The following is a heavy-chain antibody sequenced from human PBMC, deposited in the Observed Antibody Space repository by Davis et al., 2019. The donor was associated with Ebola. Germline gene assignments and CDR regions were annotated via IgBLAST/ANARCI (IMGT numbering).Heavy chain of an antibody. Sequence: PGGSLRLSCAASGFTFSSYGMHWVRQAPGKGLEWVAVISYDGSNKYYADSVKGRFTISRDNSKNTLYLQMNSLRAEDTAVYYCAKEGVSIAARPSTGDYYYYGMDVWGQGTTVTVSS. D-gene: IGHD6-6*01. CDR1: GFTFSSYG. CDR3: AKEGVSIAARPSTGDYYYYGMDV. CDR2: ISYDGSNK. V-gene: IGHV3-30*18. J-gene: IGHJ6*02.